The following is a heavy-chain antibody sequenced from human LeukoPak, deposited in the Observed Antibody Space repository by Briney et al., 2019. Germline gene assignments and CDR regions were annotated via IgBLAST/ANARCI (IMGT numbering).Heavy chain of an antibody. CDR2: IYYSGST. J-gene: IGHJ4*02. D-gene: IGHD1-26*01. V-gene: IGHV4-59*01. Sequence: PSETLSLTCIVSGGSISSYYWSWIRQPPGKGLEWIGYIYYSGSTNYNPSLKSRVTISLDTSKNQFSLKLSSVTAADTAVYYCARGRGSYYSATFDYWGQGTLVTVSS. CDR1: GGSISSYY. CDR3: ARGRGSYYSATFDY.